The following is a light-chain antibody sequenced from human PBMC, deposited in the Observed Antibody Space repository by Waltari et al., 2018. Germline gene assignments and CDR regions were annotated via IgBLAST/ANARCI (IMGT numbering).Light chain of an antibody. CDR1: QTVINY. CDR3: QQSYSLPPT. V-gene: IGKV1-39*01. Sequence: DIQMTQSPPSLSASVGDRVTISCRASQTVINYLNWFQQKSGKAPKPLISPASTLKGGVPPRFTGSGARTDFTLTITSLQPEDFATYYCQQSYSLPPTFGQGTKVEVK. J-gene: IGKJ1*01. CDR2: PAS.